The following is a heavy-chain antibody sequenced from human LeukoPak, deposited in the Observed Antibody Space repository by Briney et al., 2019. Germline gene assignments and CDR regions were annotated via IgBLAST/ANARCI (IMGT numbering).Heavy chain of an antibody. J-gene: IGHJ4*02. CDR2: ISGSGTGT. Sequence: LSGGSLRLSCAVSGFTFGSYAMGWVRQAPGKGLEWVSAISGSGTGTYYADSVKGRFTISRDNSKNTLYLHMNSLRAEDTAVYYCAKVATWTYFDYWGQGTLVTVSS. D-gene: IGHD3/OR15-3a*01. V-gene: IGHV3-23*01. CDR1: GFTFGSYA. CDR3: AKVATWTYFDY.